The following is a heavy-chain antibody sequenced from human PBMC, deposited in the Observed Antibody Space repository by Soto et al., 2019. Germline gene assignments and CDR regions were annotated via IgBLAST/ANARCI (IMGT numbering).Heavy chain of an antibody. CDR2: ISYDGSNE. D-gene: IGHD5-12*01. J-gene: IGHJ4*02. CDR1: GFTFITYG. Sequence: GGSLRLSCAASGFTFITYGMHWVRQAPGKGLEWVAVISYDGSNEYYADSVKGRFTISRDNSKNTLYLQMNSLRPEDTAVYFCAKDPLGGWLQFSFDYWGQGA. CDR3: AKDPLGGWLQFSFDY. V-gene: IGHV3-30*18.